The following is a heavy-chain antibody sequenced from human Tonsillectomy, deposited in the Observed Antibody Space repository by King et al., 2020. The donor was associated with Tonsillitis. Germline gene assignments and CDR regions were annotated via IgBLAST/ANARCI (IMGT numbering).Heavy chain of an antibody. CDR1: GYTFTSYD. CDR3: ARGIRTWDLLRAALGDAFDI. CDR2: MNPNSGNT. D-gene: IGHD1-26*01. V-gene: IGHV1-8*01. J-gene: IGHJ3*02. Sequence: QLVQSGAEVKKPGASVKVSCKASGYTFTSYDINWVRQATGQGLEWMGWMNPNSGNTGYAQKFQGRVTMTRNTSISTAYMELSSLRSEDTAVYYCARGIRTWDLLRAALGDAFDIWGQGTMVTVSS.